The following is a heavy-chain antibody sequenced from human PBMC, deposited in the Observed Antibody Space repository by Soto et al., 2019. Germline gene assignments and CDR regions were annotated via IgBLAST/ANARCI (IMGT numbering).Heavy chain of an antibody. CDR1: EFTFSNYA. Sequence: EVHLLESGGGLVQPGGSLRLSCVGSEFTFSNYAMNWVRQAPGEGPEWVSLISSSGGTTYYADSVKGRFSISRDNSKNTLYLQMNSVRVEDTAIYYCAKDIQGRGATTGDDAFDIWGQGTMVTVSS. CDR2: ISSSGGTT. CDR3: AKDIQGRGATTGDDAFDI. D-gene: IGHD1-1*01. V-gene: IGHV3-23*01. J-gene: IGHJ3*02.